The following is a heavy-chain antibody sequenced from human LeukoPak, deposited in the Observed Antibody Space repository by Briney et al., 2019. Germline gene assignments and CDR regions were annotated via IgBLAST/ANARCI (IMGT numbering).Heavy chain of an antibody. CDR2: ISYDGSNK. D-gene: IGHD2-2*01. CDR3: ARERLYCSSTSCYSGGFDY. V-gene: IGHV3-30*04. Sequence: VGSLRLSCAASGFTFSSYAMHWVRQDPGKGLEWVAVISYDGSNKYYADSVKGRFTISRDNSKNTLYLQMNSLRAEDTAVYYCARERLYCSSTSCYSGGFDYWGQGTLVTVSS. J-gene: IGHJ4*02. CDR1: GFTFSSYA.